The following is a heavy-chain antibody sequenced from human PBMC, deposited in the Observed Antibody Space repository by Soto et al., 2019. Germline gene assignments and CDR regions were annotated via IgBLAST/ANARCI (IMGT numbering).Heavy chain of an antibody. CDR3: ARVDNSGGYYRRYFDY. CDR2: MSYDGTNK. CDR1: GCTFSRYA. D-gene: IGHD1-26*01. J-gene: IGHJ4*02. V-gene: IGHV3-30-3*01. Sequence: GGSLRLSCAAAGCTFSRYAIHWVRQAPGKGLEWVAVMSYDGTNKDYADSVKGRFTISRDNSKNTMYLQMNSLRGEDTAVYYCARVDNSGGYYRRYFDYWGQGTLVTVSS.